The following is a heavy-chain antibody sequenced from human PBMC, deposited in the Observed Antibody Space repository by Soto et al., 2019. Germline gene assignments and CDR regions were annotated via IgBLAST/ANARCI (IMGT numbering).Heavy chain of an antibody. CDR1: GYTFTSYD. J-gene: IGHJ5*02. CDR2: MNPNSGNT. V-gene: IGHV1-8*01. Sequence: ASVKVSCKASGYTFTSYDINWVRQATGQGLEWMGWMNPNSGNTGYAQKYQGRVTMTRNTSISTAYMELSSLRSEDTAVYYCARGHCSGGSRYLGGWFDPWGQGTLVTVSS. D-gene: IGHD2-15*01. CDR3: ARGHCSGGSRYLGGWFDP.